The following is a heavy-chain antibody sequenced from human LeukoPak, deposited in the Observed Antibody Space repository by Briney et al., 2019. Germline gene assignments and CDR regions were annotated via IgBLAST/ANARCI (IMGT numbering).Heavy chain of an antibody. CDR1: EFTFSAFW. CDR3: ARLWGDATIFDL. CDR2: INQDGSRK. Sequence: GGPLRLSCAASEFTFSAFWMSWVRQAPGKGLEWVANINQDGSRKHYVDSVKGRFTVSRDNAEKSLYLQTNSLRAEDTAIYYCARLWGDATIFDLWGQGTLVTVSS. J-gene: IGHJ4*02. D-gene: IGHD5-12*01. V-gene: IGHV3-7*01.